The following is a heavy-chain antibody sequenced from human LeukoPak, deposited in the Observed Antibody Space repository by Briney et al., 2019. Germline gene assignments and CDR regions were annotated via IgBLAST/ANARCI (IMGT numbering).Heavy chain of an antibody. V-gene: IGHV3-23*01. CDR3: AKGDKPVIAMVKFDY. J-gene: IGHJ4*02. D-gene: IGHD5-18*01. CDR1: GFTFSSYA. Sequence: GGSLRLSCAASGFTFSSYAMNWVRQAPGKGLEWVSGISGSGTNTYYADSVKGRSTISRDNSKNTLYMQMNSLRAEDTAVYYCAKGDKPVIAMVKFDYWGQGTLVTVSS. CDR2: ISGSGTNT.